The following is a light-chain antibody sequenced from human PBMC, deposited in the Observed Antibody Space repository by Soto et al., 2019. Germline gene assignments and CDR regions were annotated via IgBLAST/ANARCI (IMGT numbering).Light chain of an antibody. V-gene: IGLV2-8*01. J-gene: IGLJ3*02. CDR3: SSYAGSNNLV. CDR1: SSDVGGYNY. CDR2: EVS. Sequence: QSALTQPPSASGSPGQSVTISCTGTSSDVGGYNYVSWYQQHPGKARKLMIYEVSKRPSGVPDRFSGSKYGNTASLTVSGLQVEDEADYYCSSYAGSNNLVFGGGTKLTVL.